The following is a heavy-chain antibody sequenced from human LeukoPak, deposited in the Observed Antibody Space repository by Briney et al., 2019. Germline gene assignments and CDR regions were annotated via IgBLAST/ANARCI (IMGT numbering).Heavy chain of an antibody. J-gene: IGHJ4*02. CDR3: ARQQGHYYDSSGYYGY. CDR1: GGSISSYY. D-gene: IGHD3-22*01. CDR2: IYYSGST. Sequence: SETLSLTCTVSGGSISSYYWSWIRQPPGRGLEWIGYIYYSGSTNYNPSLKSRVTISVDTSKNQFSLKLSSVTAADTAVYYCARQQGHYYDSSGYYGYWGQGTLVTVSS. V-gene: IGHV4-59*08.